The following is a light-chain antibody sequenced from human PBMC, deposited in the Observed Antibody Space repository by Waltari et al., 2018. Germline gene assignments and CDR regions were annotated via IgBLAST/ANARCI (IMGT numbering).Light chain of an antibody. CDR1: ETVTIY. CDR3: EQTYRAPFT. J-gene: IGKJ3*01. Sequence: DVQLTQSPSSLSASVGDTVTITCRASETVTIYLNWYQKKPGKAPRPLIQSTSNLQGGVPSRFSGGESGTGFTLTISSLQPEDSATYFCEQTYRAPFTFGPGTRVDIK. CDR2: STS. V-gene: IGKV1-39*01.